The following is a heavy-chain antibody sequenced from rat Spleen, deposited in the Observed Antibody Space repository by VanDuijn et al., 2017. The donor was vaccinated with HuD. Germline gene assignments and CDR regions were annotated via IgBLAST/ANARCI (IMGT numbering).Heavy chain of an antibody. J-gene: IGHJ3*01. CDR1: GFSLNSYH. V-gene: IGHV2-32*01. Sequence: QVQLKESGPGLVKPSETLSLTCTVSGFSLNSYHVSWVRQPPGKGLEWMGVIWGDGSTAYNSALKSRLSISRDTSKSQVFLKMISLKPEDTATYYCARGGLWFAYWGQGTLVTVSS. CDR3: ARGGLWFAY. CDR2: IWGDGST.